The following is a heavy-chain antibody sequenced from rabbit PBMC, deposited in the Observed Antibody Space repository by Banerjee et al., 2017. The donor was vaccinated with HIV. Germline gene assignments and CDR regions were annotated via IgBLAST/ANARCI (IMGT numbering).Heavy chain of an antibody. CDR1: GFSLSNYW. J-gene: IGHJ4*01. CDR3: ARDPLYYNSGWGVLIL. D-gene: IGHD4-1*01. V-gene: IGHV1S7*01. CDR2: IYADKGAT. Sequence: QQLEESGGGLVKPGGTLTLTCKASGFSLSNYWMSWVRQAPGKGLEWIGFIYADKGATDYTNWVNGRFTISSDNAQNTVDLQLNSLTEADTATYFCARDPLYYNSGWGVLILWGPGTLVTVS.